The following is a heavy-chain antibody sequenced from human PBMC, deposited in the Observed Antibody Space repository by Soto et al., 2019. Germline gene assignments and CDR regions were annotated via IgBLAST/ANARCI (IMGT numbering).Heavy chain of an antibody. D-gene: IGHD2-15*01. Sequence: SLRLSCTASGFTFGDYAMSWFRQAPGKGLEWVSAISGSGGSTYYADSVKGRFTISRDNSKNTLYLQMNSLRAEDTAVYYCAKTLGYCSGGSCYLNYYYYYMDVWGKGTTVTVSS. CDR3: AKTLGYCSGGSCYLNYYYYYMDV. J-gene: IGHJ6*03. CDR2: ISGSGGST. V-gene: IGHV3-23*01. CDR1: GFTFGDYA.